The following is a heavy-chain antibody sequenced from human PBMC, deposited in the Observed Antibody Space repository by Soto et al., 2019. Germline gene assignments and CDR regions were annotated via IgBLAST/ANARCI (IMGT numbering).Heavy chain of an antibody. V-gene: IGHV3-23*01. J-gene: IGHJ3*02. CDR2: ISGSGGST. CDR3: AKDGEDIVVVVAATGAFDI. CDR1: GFTFSSYA. Sequence: GSLRLSCAASGFTFSSYAMSWVRQAPGKGLEWVSAISGSGGSTYYADSVKGRFTISRDNSKNTLYLQMNSLRAEDTAVYYCAKDGEDIVVVVAATGAFDIWGQGTMVTVSS. D-gene: IGHD2-15*01.